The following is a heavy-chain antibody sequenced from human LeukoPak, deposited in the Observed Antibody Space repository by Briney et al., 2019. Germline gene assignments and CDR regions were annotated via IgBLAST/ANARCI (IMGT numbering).Heavy chain of an antibody. CDR3: ARDRLEQLDAFDI. D-gene: IGHD6-6*01. V-gene: IGHV3-30-3*01. J-gene: IGHJ3*02. CDR1: GFTFSSYA. CDR2: IPYDGSNK. Sequence: PGGSLRLSCAASGFTFSSYAMHWVRQAPGKGLEWVAVIPYDGSNKYYADSVKGRFTISRDNSKNTLYLQMNSLRAEDTAVYYCARDRLEQLDAFDIWGQGTMVTVSS.